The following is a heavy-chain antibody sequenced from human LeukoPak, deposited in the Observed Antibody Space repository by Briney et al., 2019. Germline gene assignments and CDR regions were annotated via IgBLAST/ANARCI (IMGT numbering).Heavy chain of an antibody. D-gene: IGHD2-2*01. CDR2: REYDGSNK. V-gene: IGHV3-30*03. Sequence: PGGTLRLSCAASGFPFSSYGRHRVRQAPVHRLELFAAREYDGSNKCYAESVKGRFTISRDNSKNTLYLQMNSLRAEDTVFFSSRRRHTRYCSRTSCYWEVDYWGQGTLVTVSS. J-gene: IGHJ4*02. CDR1: GFPFSSYG. CDR3: RRRHTRYCSRTSCYWEVDY.